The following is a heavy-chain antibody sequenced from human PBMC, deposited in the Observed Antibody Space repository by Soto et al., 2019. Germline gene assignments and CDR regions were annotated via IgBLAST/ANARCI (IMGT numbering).Heavy chain of an antibody. J-gene: IGHJ4*02. CDR3: ATANNTSPFDY. CDR2: IIVDSGNT. Sequence: GASVKVSCKTSGGTFSRHAINWVRQARGQSLEWIGRIIVDSGNTKSAEKFTERVSMSWDMSTSTAFMELRSPSSDDTAVYYCATANNTSPFDYWGLGTLVTVSS. CDR1: GGTFSRHA. V-gene: IGHV1-58*02. D-gene: IGHD1-26*01.